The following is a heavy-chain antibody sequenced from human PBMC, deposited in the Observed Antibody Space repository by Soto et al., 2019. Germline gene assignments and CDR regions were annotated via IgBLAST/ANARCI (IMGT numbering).Heavy chain of an antibody. Sequence: QVQLVQSGAEEKKPGASVKLSCKASGCTFTSYAMHWVRQAPGQRLEWMGWINAGNGNTKYSQKFQGRVTITRDTSASTAYMELSSLRSEDTAVYYCARSIVVVTALDYWGQGTLVTVSS. V-gene: IGHV1-3*05. CDR3: ARSIVVVTALDY. CDR1: GCTFTSYA. CDR2: INAGNGNT. D-gene: IGHD2-21*02. J-gene: IGHJ4*02.